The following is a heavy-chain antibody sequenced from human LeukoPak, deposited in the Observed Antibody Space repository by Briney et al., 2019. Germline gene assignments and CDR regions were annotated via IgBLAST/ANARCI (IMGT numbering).Heavy chain of an antibody. Sequence: GGSLRLSCVASGFTFSSYEMSWVRQAPGKGLEWVSSISSRGSSIYADSVKGRFTISRDNAKNSLYLQMNSLRVEDTAVYYCARVFEGEMATMSDWGQGTLVIVSS. V-gene: IGHV3-48*03. CDR3: ARVFEGEMATMSD. CDR2: ISSRGSSI. J-gene: IGHJ4*02. D-gene: IGHD5-24*01. CDR1: GFTFSSYE.